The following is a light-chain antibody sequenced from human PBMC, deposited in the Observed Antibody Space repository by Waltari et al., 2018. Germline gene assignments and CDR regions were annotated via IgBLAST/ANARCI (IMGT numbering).Light chain of an antibody. J-gene: IGKJ1*01. CDR3: QQFNDWPRT. CDR1: QSISIN. CDR2: EAS. Sequence: EVVMTQSPATLSVSQGERATLSCRASQSISINMVWYQQRPGQAPRLLIYEASMRATDIPATFSGSQTATEFTLTISSVQSEDAAVYYCQQFNDWPRTFGQGTKVEIK. V-gene: IGKV3-15*01.